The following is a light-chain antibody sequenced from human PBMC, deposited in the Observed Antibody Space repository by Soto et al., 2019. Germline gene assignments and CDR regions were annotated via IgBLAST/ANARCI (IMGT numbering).Light chain of an antibody. Sequence: EVVLTQSPATLSLSPGGRATLSCRASQSVGLSLAWYQQEPGQAPRLLIYDASERASGIPARFSGSGSGTDFTLTISSLEPEDFAVYYCQQRTSWPPWTFGQGTKVDIK. J-gene: IGKJ1*01. CDR1: QSVGLS. V-gene: IGKV3-11*01. CDR3: QQRTSWPPWT. CDR2: DAS.